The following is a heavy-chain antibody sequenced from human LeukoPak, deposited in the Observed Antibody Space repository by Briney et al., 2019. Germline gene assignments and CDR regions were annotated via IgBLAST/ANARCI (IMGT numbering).Heavy chain of an antibody. J-gene: IGHJ4*02. CDR1: GYTFTSYG. D-gene: IGHD2-15*01. CDR3: ARDIVSGPPFDY. V-gene: IGHV1-18*01. CDR2: ISAYNGDT. Sequence: ASVTVSCTASGYTFTSYGFSWVRQAPGQGLEWMGWISAYNGDTNYAQKVQGRATMTTDTSTSTAYMELRSLRSDDTAIYYCARDIVSGPPFDYWGQGTLVTVSS.